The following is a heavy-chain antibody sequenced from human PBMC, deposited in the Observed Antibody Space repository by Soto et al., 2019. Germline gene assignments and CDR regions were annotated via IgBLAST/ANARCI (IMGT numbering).Heavy chain of an antibody. D-gene: IGHD1-1*01. CDR2: ISSSSSYI. Sequence: EVQLVESGGGLVKPGGSLRLSCAASGFTLSSYSMNWVRQAPGTGLEWVSSISSSSSYIYYAYSVKGRFTISRDNANNSLYLQRNSLRAEDTAVYYGARRHWICYYCMDVWGQGTTVTVSS. V-gene: IGHV3-21*01. J-gene: IGHJ6*01. CDR3: ARRHWICYYCMDV. CDR1: GFTLSSYS.